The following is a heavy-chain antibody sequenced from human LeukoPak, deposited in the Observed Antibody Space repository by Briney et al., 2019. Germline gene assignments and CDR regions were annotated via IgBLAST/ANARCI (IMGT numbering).Heavy chain of an antibody. Sequence: GGSLRLSCAASGFTFNDYSMHWVRQAPGKGLECVSGISWNSGSIGYADSLKARFSISRDNAKTSLYLQLDSLNPEDTAVYYCAKGLLWSEVYYYYGMDVWGQGTTVTVSS. CDR2: ISWNSGSI. D-gene: IGHD3-10*01. CDR3: AKGLLWSEVYYYYGMDV. CDR1: GFTFNDYS. J-gene: IGHJ6*02. V-gene: IGHV3-9*01.